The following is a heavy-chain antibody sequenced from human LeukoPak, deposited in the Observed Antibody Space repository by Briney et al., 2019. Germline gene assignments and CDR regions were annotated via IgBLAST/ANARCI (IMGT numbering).Heavy chain of an antibody. Sequence: ASVKVSCKASGYTFTSYDINWVRQATGQGLEWMGWINPNSGGTNYAQKFQGRVTMTRDTSISTAYMELSRLRSDDTAVYYCARSIAVDYFDCWGQGTLVTVSS. D-gene: IGHD6-19*01. CDR2: INPNSGGT. CDR3: ARSIAVDYFDC. J-gene: IGHJ4*02. V-gene: IGHV1-2*02. CDR1: GYTFTSYD.